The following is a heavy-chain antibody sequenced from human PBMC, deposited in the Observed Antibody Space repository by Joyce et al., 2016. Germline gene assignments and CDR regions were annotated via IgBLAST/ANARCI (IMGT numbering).Heavy chain of an antibody. CDR2: INFSGSI. Sequence: QLQLQESGPGLVKPSETLSLSCTVSGGSISRSSYYWGWIRKPPGKGLEWIGSINFSGSISYNPSLKSRFTLSGDTSQNRFSLRVSPVTAADTAVYYCARGGRRHVGLTARPDVFDFWGQGTMVMVSS. CDR3: ARGGRRHVGLTARPDVFDF. D-gene: IGHD2-15*01. CDR1: GGSISRSSYY. V-gene: IGHV4-39*07. J-gene: IGHJ3*01.